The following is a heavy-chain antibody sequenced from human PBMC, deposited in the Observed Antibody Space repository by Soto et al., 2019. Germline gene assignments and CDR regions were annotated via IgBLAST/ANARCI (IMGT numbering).Heavy chain of an antibody. CDR1: AYNSAGYW. CDR2: IYPSDSDT. D-gene: IGHD3-3*01. J-gene: IGHJ4*02. V-gene: IGHV5-51*01. CDR3: ARGGVSTRTFDY. Sequence: GESLRRSCNGSAYNSAGYWGTWLRQMPGKGLELMGIIYPSDSDTRYRPSFQGQVTISADKSISSAYLQWSSLRASDTAMYYCARGGVSTRTFDYWGQGTPVTFS.